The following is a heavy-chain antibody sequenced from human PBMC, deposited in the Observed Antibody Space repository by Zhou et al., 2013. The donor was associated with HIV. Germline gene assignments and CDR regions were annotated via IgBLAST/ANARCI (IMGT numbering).Heavy chain of an antibody. D-gene: IGHD6-19*01. V-gene: IGHV1-69*05. CDR2: IIPIFGTA. Sequence: QVQLVQSGAEVKKPGSSVKVSCKASGGTFSSYAISWVRQAPGQGLEWMGGIIPIFGTANYAQKFQGRVTITTDESTSTAYMELSSLRSEDTAVYYCAREAPGYSSGRQYFQHWGQGHPGHRLL. CDR1: GGTFSSYA. CDR3: AREAPGYSSGRQYFQH. J-gene: IGHJ1*01.